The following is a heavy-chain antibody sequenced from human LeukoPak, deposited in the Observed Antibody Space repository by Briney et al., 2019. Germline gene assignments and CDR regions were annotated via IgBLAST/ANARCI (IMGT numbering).Heavy chain of an antibody. CDR3: ARAYYGSRSLDY. CDR2: IGTAGDT. J-gene: IGHJ4*02. Sequence: GGSLRLSCAASGFTFSRYDMYWVRQPTGKGLEWVSTIGTAGDTYYPGSVRGRFTISRENAKNSLYLQTNSLRVGDTAVYYCARAYYGSRSLDYWGQGTLVTVSS. D-gene: IGHD3-10*01. V-gene: IGHV3-13*04. CDR1: GFTFSRYD.